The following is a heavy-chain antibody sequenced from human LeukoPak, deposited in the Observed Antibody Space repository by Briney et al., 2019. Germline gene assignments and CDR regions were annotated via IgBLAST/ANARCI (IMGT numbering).Heavy chain of an antibody. J-gene: IGHJ3*01. Sequence: GASVKVSCKVSGYTLTELSMHWVRPAPGKGLEWMGGFDPEDGETIYAQKFQGRVTMTEDTSTDTAYMELSSLRSEDTAVYYCATSRFGRDAFDLWGQGTMVTVSS. CDR3: ATSRFGRDAFDL. CDR2: FDPEDGET. D-gene: IGHD3-10*01. V-gene: IGHV1-24*01. CDR1: GYTLTELS.